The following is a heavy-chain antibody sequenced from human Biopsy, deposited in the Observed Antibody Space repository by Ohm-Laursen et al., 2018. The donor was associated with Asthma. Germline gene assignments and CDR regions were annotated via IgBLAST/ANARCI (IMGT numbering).Heavy chain of an antibody. D-gene: IGHD2-21*01. J-gene: IGHJ4*02. CDR2: IATDESNK. V-gene: IGHV3-64D*08. Sequence: GSLRLSCTASGFTFSSYSMHWVRQAPGRGPEYASFIATDESNKFYADSVKGRFTVSRDNSKHTLYLHMTGLRADDTGVYYCVKDHSAGYYYFDDWGQGAQVTVSS. CDR1: GFTFSSYS. CDR3: VKDHSAGYYYFDD.